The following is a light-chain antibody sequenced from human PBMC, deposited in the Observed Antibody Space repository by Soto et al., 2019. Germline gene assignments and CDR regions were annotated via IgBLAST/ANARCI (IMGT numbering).Light chain of an antibody. V-gene: IGKV3-11*01. CDR3: QQHSHWPPWT. CDR2: GAS. Sequence: VLTQSPATLSLSPGERATLSCRASENVRTFVDWYQQKPGQAPRLLIYGASNRATDIPARFSGSGSRTDFTLTISNLEPEGFGVYYCQQHSHWPPWTFGQGTRVEIQ. CDR1: ENVRTF. J-gene: IGKJ1*01.